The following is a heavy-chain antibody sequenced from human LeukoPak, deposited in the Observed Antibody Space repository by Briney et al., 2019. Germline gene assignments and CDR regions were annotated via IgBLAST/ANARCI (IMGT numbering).Heavy chain of an antibody. CDR2: IRSKAYGGTT. D-gene: IGHD2-8*01. V-gene: IGHV3-49*04. CDR1: GFTFGDYA. CDR3: TREGDIVLMVHEGSWFDP. J-gene: IGHJ5*02. Sequence: PGGSLRLSCTASGFTFGDYAMSWVRQAPGKGLEWVGFIRSKAYGGTTEYAASVKGRFTISRDDSKSIAYLQMNSLKTEDTAVYYCTREGDIVLMVHEGSWFDPWGQGTLVTVSS.